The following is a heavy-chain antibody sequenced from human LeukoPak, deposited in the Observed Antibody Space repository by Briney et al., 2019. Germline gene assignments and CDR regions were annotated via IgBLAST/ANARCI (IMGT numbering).Heavy chain of an antibody. CDR3: ARDIPRIAVAVGSF. Sequence: GGSLRLSCAASGFTFSGYAIHWVRQAPGKGLEWVAVISYDGSNKYYADSVKGRFTISRDNSKNTLYLQMNSLRAEDTAVYYCARDIPRIAVAVGSFWGQGTLVTVSS. CDR1: GFTFSGYA. D-gene: IGHD6-19*01. V-gene: IGHV3-30*04. J-gene: IGHJ4*02. CDR2: ISYDGSNK.